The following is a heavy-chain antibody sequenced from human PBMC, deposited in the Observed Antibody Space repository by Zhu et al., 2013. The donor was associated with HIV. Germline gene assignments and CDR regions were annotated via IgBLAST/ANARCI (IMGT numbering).Heavy chain of an antibody. D-gene: IGHD3-22*01. CDR3: AKGSSYYDSSGYYSTDFDY. J-gene: IGHJ4*02. V-gene: IGHV3-9*01. CDR2: ISWNSGSI. Sequence: EVQLVESGGGLVQPGRSLRLSCAASGFTFDDYAMHWVRQAPGKGLEWVSGISWNSGSIGYADSVKGRFTISRDNAKNSLYLQMNSLRAEDTALYYCAKGSSYYDSSGYYSTDFDYWGQGTLVTVSS. CDR1: GFTFDDYA.